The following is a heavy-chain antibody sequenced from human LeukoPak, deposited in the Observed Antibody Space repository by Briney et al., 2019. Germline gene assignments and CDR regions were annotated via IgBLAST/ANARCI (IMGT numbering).Heavy chain of an antibody. CDR3: VRLEYGATTSLFFHY. J-gene: IGHJ4*02. D-gene: IGHD4/OR15-4a*01. CDR1: GGSISSYY. V-gene: IGHV4-59*12. CDR2: IYYSGST. Sequence: PSETLSLTCTVSGGSISSYYWSWIRQPPGTGLEWIGYIYYSGSTNYNPSLKSRVTISVDTSKNQFSLKLRSVTAADTAVYFCVRLEYGATTSLFFHYWGQGTLVTVSS.